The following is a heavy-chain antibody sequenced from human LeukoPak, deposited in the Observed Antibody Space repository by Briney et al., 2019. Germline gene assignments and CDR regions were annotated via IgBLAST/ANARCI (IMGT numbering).Heavy chain of an antibody. CDR2: SKGDGSST. CDR1: GFTLSSYW. V-gene: IGHV3-74*01. CDR3: ARSDWFDP. Sequence: GGSLRLSCVASGFTLSSYWMHWVRQAPGKGLVWVSRSKGDGSSTSYADSVKGRFTISRDNTKNTLYLQMNSLRAEDTAVYYCARSDWFDPWGQGTLVTVSP. J-gene: IGHJ5*02.